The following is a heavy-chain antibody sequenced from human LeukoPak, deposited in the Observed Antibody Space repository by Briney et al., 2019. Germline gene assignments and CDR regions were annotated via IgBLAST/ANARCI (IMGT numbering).Heavy chain of an antibody. CDR2: FDPEDGET. D-gene: IGHD4-17*01. CDR1: GYTLTELS. Sequence: ASVKVSCKVSGYTLTELSMHWVRQAPGKGLEWMGGFDPEDGETIYAQKFQGRVTMTEDTSTDTAYMELSSPRSEDTAVYYCATDPSPYGDYVRDYWGQGTLVTVSS. J-gene: IGHJ4*02. V-gene: IGHV1-24*01. CDR3: ATDPSPYGDYVRDY.